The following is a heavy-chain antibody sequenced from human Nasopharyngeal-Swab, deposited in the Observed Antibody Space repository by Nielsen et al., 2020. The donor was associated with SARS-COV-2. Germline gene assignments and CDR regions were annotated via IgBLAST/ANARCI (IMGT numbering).Heavy chain of an antibody. Sequence: GGSLRLSCAASGFTFSDYYMSWIRQAPGKGLEWVSYISSSSSYTNYADSVKGRFTISRDNAKNSMYLQMNSMRAEDTDVYYCERDHFRDYYKLYYYGMDVWGQGTTVTVSS. CDR1: GFTFSDYY. CDR2: ISSSSSYT. J-gene: IGHJ6*02. D-gene: IGHD3-10*01. V-gene: IGHV3-11*05. CDR3: ERDHFRDYYKLYYYGMDV.